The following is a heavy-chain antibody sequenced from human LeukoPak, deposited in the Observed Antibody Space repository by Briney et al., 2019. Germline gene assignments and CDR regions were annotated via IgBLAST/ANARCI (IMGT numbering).Heavy chain of an antibody. CDR1: FSNYA. Sequence: FSNYAMSWIRQAPGKGLEWIGEINHSGSTNYNPSLKSRVTISVDTSKNQFSLKLSSVTAADTAVYYCARGLVVPAAIRNNWFDPWGQGTLVTVSS. CDR3: ARGLVVPAAIRNNWFDP. CDR2: INHSGST. D-gene: IGHD2-2*02. V-gene: IGHV4-34*01. J-gene: IGHJ5*02.